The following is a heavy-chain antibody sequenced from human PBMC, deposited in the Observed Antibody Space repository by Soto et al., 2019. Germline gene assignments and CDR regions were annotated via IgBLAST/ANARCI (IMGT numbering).Heavy chain of an antibody. CDR2: IYYSGST. Sequence: QVQMQESGPGLVKPSETLSLTCTVSGGSISSYYWSWIRQPPGKGLEWFGYIYYSGSTNYNPSLKSRVTISVDTSKNQFSLKLSSVTAADTAVYYCARQPYTSGAYYFDYWGQGTLVTVSS. CDR3: ARQPYTSGAYYFDY. CDR1: GGSISSYY. V-gene: IGHV4-59*08. D-gene: IGHD3-10*01. J-gene: IGHJ4*02.